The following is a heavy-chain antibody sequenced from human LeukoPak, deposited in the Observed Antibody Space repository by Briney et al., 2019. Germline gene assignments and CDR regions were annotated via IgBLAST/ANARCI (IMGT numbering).Heavy chain of an antibody. CDR1: GFTFSSYG. CDR2: IWYDGSNK. CDR3: AKLGQIRHFDFVNWFDS. V-gene: IGHV3-30*02. J-gene: IGHJ5*01. Sequence: GGSLRLSCAASGFTFSSYGAHWVRQAPGKGLEWVAAIWYDGSNKYYADSVKGRFTISRDNSRNTLYLQMNSLRAEDTAVYYCAKLGQIRHFDFVNWFDSWGQGTLVIVSS. D-gene: IGHD3-9*01.